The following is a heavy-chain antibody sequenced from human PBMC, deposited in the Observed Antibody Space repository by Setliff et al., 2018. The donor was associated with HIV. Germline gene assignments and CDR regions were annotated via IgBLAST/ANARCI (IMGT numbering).Heavy chain of an antibody. V-gene: IGHV1-18*01. J-gene: IGHJ4*02. CDR2: ITADNGNT. CDR1: GYTFTNYG. Sequence: ASVKVSCKASGYTFTNYGITWVRQAPGQGLEWMGWITADNGNTNYAQGFKGRVTMTSDTSTSTAYMELRSLRSDDTAVYYCARFSSSWPYYFYYWGQGMLVTVSS. D-gene: IGHD6-13*01. CDR3: ARFSSSWPYYFYY.